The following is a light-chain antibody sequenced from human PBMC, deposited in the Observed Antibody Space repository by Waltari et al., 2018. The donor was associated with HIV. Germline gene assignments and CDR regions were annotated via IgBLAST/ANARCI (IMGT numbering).Light chain of an antibody. CDR1: SSNIGAGYA. J-gene: IGLJ2*01. CDR2: ATI. Sequence: QSVLTQPPSVSGAPCQMVTSYSTGGSSNIGAGYAVHWYQRLPGTAPKLLIFATINRPSGVPDRFSGSSSGTSASLAITGLQAEDEADYYCQSYDSSLTMVFGGGTKVTVL. V-gene: IGLV1-40*01. CDR3: QSYDSSLTMV.